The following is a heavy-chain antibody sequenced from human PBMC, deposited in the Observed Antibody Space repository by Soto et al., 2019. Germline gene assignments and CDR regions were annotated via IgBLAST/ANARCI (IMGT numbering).Heavy chain of an antibody. CDR2: ISPSGSP. V-gene: IGHV4-30-2*01. J-gene: IGHJ5*02. CDR3: TRGVLA. CDR1: RGSVSSCGYS. Sequence: TLSLTFSFSRGSVSSCGYSWSWIRQAPGKGLEWIGFISPSGSPAYNPSLKSRVSISVDTSNNQISLELSSVTAADTAVYYCTRGVLAWGPGTLVTASS. D-gene: IGHD2-8*01.